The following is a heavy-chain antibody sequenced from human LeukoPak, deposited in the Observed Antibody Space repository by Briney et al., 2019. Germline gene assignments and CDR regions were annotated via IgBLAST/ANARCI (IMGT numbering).Heavy chain of an antibody. CDR2: IWYDGRNT. Sequence: PGRSLRLSCAASGFTFSSYGMHWVRQAPGKGLEWVAVIWYDGRNTYYADSVKGRFTISRDNSKNTLYLQMNSLRAEDTAVYYCARDSYGSPDYWGQGTLVTVSS. CDR1: GFTFSSYG. V-gene: IGHV3-33*01. CDR3: ARDSYGSPDY. J-gene: IGHJ4*02. D-gene: IGHD2-15*01.